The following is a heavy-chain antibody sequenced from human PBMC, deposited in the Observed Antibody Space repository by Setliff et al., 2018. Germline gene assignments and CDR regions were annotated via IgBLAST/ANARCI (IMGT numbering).Heavy chain of an antibody. V-gene: IGHV4-59*08. CDR3: ARSPSSGAYWNPRPFYSDY. Sequence: PSETLSLTCTVSGGAISNYYWSWIRQPPGKGLEWIAYIHYSGSTNQNPSLKSRVTISVDTSKNQFSLKLTSVTAADTAIYYCARSPSSGAYWNPRPFYSDYWARGTLVTVSS. CDR1: GGAISNYY. CDR2: IHYSGST. D-gene: IGHD1-26*01. J-gene: IGHJ4*02.